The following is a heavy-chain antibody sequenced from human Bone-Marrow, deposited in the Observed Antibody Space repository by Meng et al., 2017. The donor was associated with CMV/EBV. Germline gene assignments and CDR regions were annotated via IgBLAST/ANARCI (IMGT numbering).Heavy chain of an antibody. CDR2: INWNGGST. D-gene: IGHD3-3*01. CDR1: GFTFDDYG. CDR3: TSQSVFWIEYGYYYYGMDV. V-gene: IGHV3-20*04. Sequence: GGSLRLSCAASGFTFDDYGMSWVRQAPGKGLEWVSGINWNGGSTGYADSVKGRFTISRDNAKNTLYLQMNSLKTEDTAVYYCTSQSVFWIEYGYYYYGMDVWGQGTTVTVSS. J-gene: IGHJ6*02.